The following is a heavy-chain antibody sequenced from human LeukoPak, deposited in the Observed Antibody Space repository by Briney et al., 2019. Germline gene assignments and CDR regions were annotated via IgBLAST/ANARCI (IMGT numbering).Heavy chain of an antibody. Sequence: SETLSLTCTVSGYSINSGFYWTWIRQPPGKGLEWIGYIYYSGSTNYNPSLKSRVTISVDTSKNQFSLKLSSVTAADTAVYYCARGVVIAPQTFDYWGQGTLVTVSS. V-gene: IGHV4-61*01. J-gene: IGHJ4*02. D-gene: IGHD2-21*01. CDR1: GYSINSGFY. CDR3: ARGVVIAPQTFDY. CDR2: IYYSGST.